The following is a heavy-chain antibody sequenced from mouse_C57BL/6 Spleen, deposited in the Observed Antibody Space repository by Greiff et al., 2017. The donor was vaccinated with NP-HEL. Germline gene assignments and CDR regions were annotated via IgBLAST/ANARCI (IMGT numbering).Heavy chain of an antibody. CDR1: GYTFTDYN. Sequence: EVQLQQSGPELVKPGASVKMSCKASGYTFTDYNMHWVKQSHGKSLEWIGYINPNNGGTSYNQKFKGKATLTVNKSSSTAYMALRSLTSEDSAVYYCVIFITAVDYWGQGTTLTVSS. CDR2: INPNNGGT. D-gene: IGHD1-1*01. J-gene: IGHJ2*01. CDR3: VIFITAVDY. V-gene: IGHV1-22*01.